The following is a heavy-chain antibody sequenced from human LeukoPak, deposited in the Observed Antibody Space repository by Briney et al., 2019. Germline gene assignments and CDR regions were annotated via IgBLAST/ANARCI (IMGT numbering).Heavy chain of an antibody. V-gene: IGHV3-23*01. D-gene: IGHD3-22*01. CDR3: AKDYQYYYDSSGYYIDY. CDR2: ISGSGGST. J-gene: IGHJ4*02. CDR1: GFSFISYG. Sequence: GGSLRLSCGASGFSFISYGMHWVRQAPGKGLEWVSAISGSGGSTYYADSVKGRFTISRDNSKNTLYLQMNSLRAEDTAVYYCAKDYQYYYDSSGYYIDYWGQGTLVTVSS.